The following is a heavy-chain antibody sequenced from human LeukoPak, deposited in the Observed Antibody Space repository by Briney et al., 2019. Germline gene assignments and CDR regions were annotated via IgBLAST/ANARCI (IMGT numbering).Heavy chain of an antibody. J-gene: IGHJ3*02. Sequence: SETLSLTCAVYGGSFSGYYWSWIRQPPGKGLEWIGEINHSGSTNYNPSLKSRVTISVDTSKNQFSLKLSSVTAAGTAVYYCARGLAGTLGDAFDIWGQGTMVTVSS. CDR3: ARGLAGTLGDAFDI. D-gene: IGHD1-7*01. CDR1: GGSFSGYY. CDR2: INHSGST. V-gene: IGHV4-34*01.